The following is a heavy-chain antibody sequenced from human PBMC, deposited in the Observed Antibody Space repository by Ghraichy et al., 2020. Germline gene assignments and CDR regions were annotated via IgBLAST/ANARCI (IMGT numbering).Heavy chain of an antibody. CDR2: ISGSGGST. CDR1: GFTFSSYA. Sequence: GESLNISCAASGFTFSSYAMSWVRQAPGKGLEWVSAISGSGGSTYYADSVKGRFTISRDNSKNTLYLQMNSLRAEDTAVYYCAKAGEVGATKGADYWGQGTLVTVSS. J-gene: IGHJ4*02. D-gene: IGHD1-26*01. CDR3: AKAGEVGATKGADY. V-gene: IGHV3-23*01.